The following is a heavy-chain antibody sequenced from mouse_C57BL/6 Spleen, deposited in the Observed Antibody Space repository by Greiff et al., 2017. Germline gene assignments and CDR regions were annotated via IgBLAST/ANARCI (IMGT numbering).Heavy chain of an antibody. Sequence: QVQLQQPGAELVKPGASVKLSCKASGYTFTSYWMQWVKQRPGQGLEWIGEIDPSDSHTNYNQKFKGKATLTVDTSSSTAYMQLSSLTSEDSTVYYCARFLYDGYPYYAMDYWGQGTSVTVSS. V-gene: IGHV1-50*01. J-gene: IGHJ4*01. D-gene: IGHD2-3*01. CDR1: GYTFTSYW. CDR2: IDPSDSHT. CDR3: ARFLYDGYPYYAMDY.